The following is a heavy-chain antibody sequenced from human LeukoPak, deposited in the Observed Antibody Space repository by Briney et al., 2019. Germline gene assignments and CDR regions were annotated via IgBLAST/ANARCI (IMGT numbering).Heavy chain of an antibody. Sequence: ASVKVSCKASGYTFTSYAMHWVRQAPGQRLEWIGWINAGNGNTKYSQKFQGRVTITRDTSASTAYMELSSLRSEDTAVYYCARDGGSGWYRYWGQGTLVTVSS. CDR1: GYTFTSYA. CDR2: INAGNGNT. D-gene: IGHD6-19*01. CDR3: ARDGGSGWYRY. J-gene: IGHJ4*02. V-gene: IGHV1-3*01.